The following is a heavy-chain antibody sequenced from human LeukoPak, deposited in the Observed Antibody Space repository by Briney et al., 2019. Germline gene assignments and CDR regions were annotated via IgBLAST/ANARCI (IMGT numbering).Heavy chain of an antibody. CDR2: INPSGGST. CDR1: GYIFTSYY. V-gene: IGHV1-46*01. Sequence: ASVKVSCKASGYIFTSYYMHWVRQAPGQGLEWMGIINPSGGSTSYAQKFQGRVTMTRDMSTSTVYMELSSLRSEDTAVYYCARDHYYYDSSGHPDYPIFGYWGQGTLVTVSS. CDR3: ARDHYYYDSSGHPDYPIFGY. D-gene: IGHD3-22*01. J-gene: IGHJ4*02.